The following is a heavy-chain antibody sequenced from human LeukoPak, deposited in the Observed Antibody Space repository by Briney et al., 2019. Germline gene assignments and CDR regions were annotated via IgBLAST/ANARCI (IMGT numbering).Heavy chain of an antibody. V-gene: IGHV3-30*18. J-gene: IGHJ4*02. CDR3: AKDSRTYDYVWGSTDY. D-gene: IGHD3-16*01. CDR1: GFTFSSYG. Sequence: PGRALRLSCPASGFTFSSYGMHWVRPAPGKGLAGVAVISYDGSNKYYADSVKGRFTISRDNSKNTLYLQMNSLRAEDTAVYYCAKDSRTYDYVWGSTDYWGQGTLVTVSS. CDR2: ISYDGSNK.